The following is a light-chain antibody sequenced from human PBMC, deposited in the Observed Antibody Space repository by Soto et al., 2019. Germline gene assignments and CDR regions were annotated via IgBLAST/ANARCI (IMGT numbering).Light chain of an antibody. CDR1: QSVLYSSNNKNY. Sequence: DIVMTQSPDSLAVSLGERATINCKSSQSVLYSSNNKNYLAWYQQKPGQPPKLLIYWASTRESGVPDRLSGSGSGTDFTLTISSLQAEDVAVYYCHQYYRAPALTFGGGTKVEIK. CDR2: WAS. V-gene: IGKV4-1*01. J-gene: IGKJ4*01. CDR3: HQYYRAPALT.